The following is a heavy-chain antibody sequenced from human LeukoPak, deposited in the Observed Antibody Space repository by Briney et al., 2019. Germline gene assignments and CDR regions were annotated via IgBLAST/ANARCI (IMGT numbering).Heavy chain of an antibody. CDR2: IYITGST. CDR1: GGSISSGGYY. J-gene: IGHJ5*02. CDR3: ARGTNNFVS. Sequence: PSQTLSLTCTVSGGSISSGGYYWSWIRQPAGKGLEWIGRIYITGSTYYNPSLKSRVTMSVDTSKNQFSLKLSSVTAADTAVYYCARGTNNFVSWGQGTLVTVSS. D-gene: IGHD1-20*01. V-gene: IGHV4-61*02.